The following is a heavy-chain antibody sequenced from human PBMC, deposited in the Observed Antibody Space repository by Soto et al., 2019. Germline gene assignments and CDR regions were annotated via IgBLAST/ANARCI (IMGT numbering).Heavy chain of an antibody. Sequence: SETLSLTCSVSGASIRSTSYYWGWIRQPPGKGLEWIGSIYYSESAHYSPSLKSRIIMSIDTSTNRFSLKLTSVTAADTAVYSCKRHEGGAAADRPLDYWGQGTLVTVSS. J-gene: IGHJ4*02. CDR2: IYYSESA. D-gene: IGHD6-13*01. CDR1: GASIRSTSYY. CDR3: KRHEGGAAADRPLDY. V-gene: IGHV4-39*01.